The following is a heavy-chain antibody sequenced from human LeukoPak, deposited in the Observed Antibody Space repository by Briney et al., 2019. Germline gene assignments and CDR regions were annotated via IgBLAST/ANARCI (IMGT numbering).Heavy chain of an antibody. J-gene: IGHJ3*02. D-gene: IGHD3-22*01. CDR2: ISGDGGTT. CDR3: ARDESPRYYDNSDYYPDAFDI. Sequence: GGSLRLSCAASGFTFDDYVTHWVRQVPGKSLEWVSLISGDGGTTNYADSVKGRFTISRDNAKNSLYLQMNRLRVEDTAVYYCARDESPRYYDNSDYYPDAFDIWGRGTMVTVSS. CDR1: GFTFDDYV. V-gene: IGHV3-43*02.